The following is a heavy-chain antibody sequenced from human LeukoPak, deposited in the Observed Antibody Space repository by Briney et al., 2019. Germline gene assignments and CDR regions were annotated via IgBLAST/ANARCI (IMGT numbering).Heavy chain of an antibody. CDR1: GGSISSGSYY. CDR3: ARTGDSPDY. V-gene: IGHV4-61*02. Sequence: SETLSLTCTVSGGSISSGSYYWSWIRQPAGKGLEWIGRIYTSGSTNYNPSLKSRVTISVDTSKNQVSLKLSSVTAADTAVYYCARTGDSPDYWGQGTLVTVSS. CDR2: IYTSGST. D-gene: IGHD7-27*01. J-gene: IGHJ4*02.